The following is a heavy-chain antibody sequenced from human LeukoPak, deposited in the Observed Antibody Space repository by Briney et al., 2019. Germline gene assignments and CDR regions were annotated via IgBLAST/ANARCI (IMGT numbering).Heavy chain of an antibody. CDR1: GFTFSSYS. CDR2: ISSSSSTI. J-gene: IGHJ4*02. D-gene: IGHD5-18*01. CDR3: ARDRAMGYGYSYGSFDY. Sequence: GGSLRLSCAASGFTFSSYSMNWVRQAPGKGLEWVSYISSSSSTIYYADSVKGRFTISGDNAKNSLYLQMNSLRDEDTAVYYCARDRAMGYGYSYGSFDYWGQGTLVTVSS. V-gene: IGHV3-48*02.